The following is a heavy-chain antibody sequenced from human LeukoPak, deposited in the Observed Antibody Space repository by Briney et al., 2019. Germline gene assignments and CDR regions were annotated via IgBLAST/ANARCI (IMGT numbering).Heavy chain of an antibody. CDR1: GFTFSSYG. J-gene: IGHJ4*02. CDR2: ISYDGSNK. V-gene: IGHV3-30*18. D-gene: IGHD1-14*01. Sequence: GGSLRLSCAASGFTFSSYGMHWVRQAPGKGLEWVAVISYDGSNKYYADSVKGRFTISRDNSKNTLYLQMNSLRAEDTAVYYCAKDQGGRIFDYWGQGTLVTVSS. CDR3: AKDQGGRIFDY.